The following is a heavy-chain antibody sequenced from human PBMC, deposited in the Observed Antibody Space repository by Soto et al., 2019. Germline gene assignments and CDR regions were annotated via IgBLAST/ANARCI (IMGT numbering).Heavy chain of an antibody. CDR1: RFTFSGFD. CDR2: IGTAGDT. D-gene: IGHD2-15*01. V-gene: IGHV3-13*01. CDR3: ARGQEVGAHFFDS. J-gene: IGHJ4*02. Sequence: GGSLRLSCEASRFTFSGFDMHWVRQPTGKGLEWVSTIGTAGDTYYAVSVKGRFTISRDNAKNSLSLQMNSLRAGDTAVYFCARGQEVGAHFFDSWGPGTQVTVSS.